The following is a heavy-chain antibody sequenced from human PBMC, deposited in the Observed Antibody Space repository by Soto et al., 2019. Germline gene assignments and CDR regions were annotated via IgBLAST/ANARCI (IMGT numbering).Heavy chain of an antibody. CDR3: ASLEWESSGYADY. V-gene: IGHV3-7*03. D-gene: IGHD5-12*01. J-gene: IGHJ4*02. CDR2: IKKDGSEK. CDR1: GFTFSTNW. Sequence: EVQLVESGGGLVQPGGSLRLSCADSGFTFSTNWMSCVRQAPGKGLEWVANIKKDGSEKYYVDSVKGRFTISRDNAKNSLYLQMNSLRAEDTAVYYCASLEWESSGYADYWGQGTLVTVTS.